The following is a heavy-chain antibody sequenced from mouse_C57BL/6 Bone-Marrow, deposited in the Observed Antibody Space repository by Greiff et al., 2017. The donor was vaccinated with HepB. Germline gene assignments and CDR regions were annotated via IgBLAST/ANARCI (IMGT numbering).Heavy chain of an antibody. V-gene: IGHV1-7*01. Sequence: VQLQQSGAELAKPGASVKLSCKASGYTFTSYWMHWVKQRPGQGLEWIGYINPSSGYTKYNQKFKDKATLTADKSSSTAFMQLSSLTYEDSAVYYCARTTLYYDYDLYYFDYWGQGTTLTVSS. CDR1: GYTFTSYW. J-gene: IGHJ2*01. D-gene: IGHD2-4*01. CDR3: ARTTLYYDYDLYYFDY. CDR2: INPSSGYT.